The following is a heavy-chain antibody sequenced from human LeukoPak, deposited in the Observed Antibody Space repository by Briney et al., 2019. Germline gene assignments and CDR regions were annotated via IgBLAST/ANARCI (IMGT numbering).Heavy chain of an antibody. CDR3: AKDHRVGQLLLLP. Sequence: GGSLRLSCAASGLISSSYAMTWVRQAPGMGLEWVSTISGGGGSTYYADSVKGRFTISRDNSKNTLYLQMNNLRAEDTAVYYCAKDHRVGQLLLLPWGQGTLVTVSS. D-gene: IGHD2-15*01. CDR1: GLISSSYA. CDR2: ISGGGGST. J-gene: IGHJ5*02. V-gene: IGHV3-23*01.